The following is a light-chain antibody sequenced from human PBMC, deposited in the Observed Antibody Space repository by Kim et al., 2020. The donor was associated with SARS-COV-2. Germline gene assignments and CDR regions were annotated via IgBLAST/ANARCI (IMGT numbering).Light chain of an antibody. J-gene: IGKJ4*01. V-gene: IGKV3-20*01. CDR1: HRSTDDW. CDR2: EAS. CDR3: QQYGTSPRT. Sequence: SPGENATPPCSASHRSTDDWLAWYQQQPGQAPRHLIYEASSWATGVPVRFSGSGSGTDFTLTISGLQPDDFAVYYCQQYGTSPRTFGEGTKVDIK.